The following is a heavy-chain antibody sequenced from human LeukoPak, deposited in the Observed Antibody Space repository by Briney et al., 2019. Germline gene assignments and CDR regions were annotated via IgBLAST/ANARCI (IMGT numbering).Heavy chain of an antibody. D-gene: IGHD2-15*01. CDR3: ARGSQSLGYCSGGSCRAKIFDY. J-gene: IGHJ4*02. V-gene: IGHV4-34*01. CDR2: INHSGST. Sequence: LRLSCAASGFTFADYYMSWLRQAPGKGLEWIGDINHSGSTNYNPSLKSRVTISVDTSKNQFSLKLSSVTAADTAVYYCARGSQSLGYCSGGSCRAKIFDYWGQGTLVTVSS. CDR1: GFTFADYY.